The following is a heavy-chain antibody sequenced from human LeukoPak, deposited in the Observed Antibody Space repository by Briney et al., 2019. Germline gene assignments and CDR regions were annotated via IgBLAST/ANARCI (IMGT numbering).Heavy chain of an antibody. CDR3: ARSLNYYYDSSGSFDY. V-gene: IGHV4-4*07. CDR2: IHISGST. D-gene: IGHD3-22*01. CDR1: GGSIISYY. J-gene: IGHJ4*02. Sequence: SETLSLTCTVSGGSIISYYWSWIRQPAGKGLEWIGRIHISGSTNYNPSLKSRVTMSVDTSKNQFSLKLSSVTAADTAVYYCARSLNYYYDSSGSFDYWGQGTLVTVSS.